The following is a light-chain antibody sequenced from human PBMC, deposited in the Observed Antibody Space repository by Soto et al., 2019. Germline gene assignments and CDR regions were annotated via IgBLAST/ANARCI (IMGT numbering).Light chain of an antibody. J-gene: IGLJ2*01. CDR1: SSNIGSNT. CDR2: SN. CDR3: PAWNNSLKVVV. Sequence: QSVLTQPPSASGTPGQRVTISCSGSSSNIGSNTVNWYQQLPGTAPKLLIYSNQRPSGVPDRFSGSKSGTSASLAISGLQFEDGVDFSWPAWNNSLKVVVFGGGTKLPAL. V-gene: IGLV1-44*01.